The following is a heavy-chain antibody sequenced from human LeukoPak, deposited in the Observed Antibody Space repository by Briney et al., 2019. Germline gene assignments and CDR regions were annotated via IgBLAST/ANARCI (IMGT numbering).Heavy chain of an antibody. CDR1: GYTFTSYG. J-gene: IGHJ4*02. D-gene: IGHD1-1*01. V-gene: IGHV1-46*01. CDR3: ARVAIIGATGDH. Sequence: ASVKVSCKASGYTFTSYGISWVRQAPGQGLEWMGIVNPSGGSTDYAQRFQGRVTMTRDMSTSTVYMELSNLKSEDTAEYYCARVAIIGATGDHWGQGTLVTVSS. CDR2: VNPSGGST.